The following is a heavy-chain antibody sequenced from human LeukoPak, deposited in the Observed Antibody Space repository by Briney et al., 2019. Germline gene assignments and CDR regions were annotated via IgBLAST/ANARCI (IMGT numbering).Heavy chain of an antibody. J-gene: IGHJ4*02. Sequence: GGSLRLSCAASGFTFRSHAMYWVRQAPGKGLVWVARITSDGISTTYAESVKGRFTISRDNSKNSLYVQMNSLRTEDTALYYCVKGATNSSPFFDYWGQGTLVSVSS. CDR2: ITSDGIST. CDR3: VKGATNSSPFFDY. V-gene: IGHV3-74*03. D-gene: IGHD6-13*01. CDR1: GFTFRSHA.